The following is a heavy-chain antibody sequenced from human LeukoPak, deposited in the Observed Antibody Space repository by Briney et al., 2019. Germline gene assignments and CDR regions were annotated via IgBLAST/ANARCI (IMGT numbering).Heavy chain of an antibody. J-gene: IGHJ4*02. CDR2: INHSGST. V-gene: IGHV4-34*01. CDR1: GGSFSGYY. Sequence: SETLSLTCAVYGGSFSGYYWSWIRQPPGKGLEWIGEINHSGSTNYNPSLKSRVTISVDTSKNQFSLKLSSVTAADTAVYYCARGLKGNRGFFDYWGQGTLVIVSS. CDR3: ARGLKGNRGFFDY.